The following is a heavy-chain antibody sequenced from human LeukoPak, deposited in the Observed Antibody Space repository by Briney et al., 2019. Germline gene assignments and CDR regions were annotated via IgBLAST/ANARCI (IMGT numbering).Heavy chain of an antibody. J-gene: IGHJ4*02. V-gene: IGHV3-48*04. D-gene: IGHD3-10*01. CDR1: GFTFSSYS. Sequence: GGCLRLSCAASGFTFSSYSMNWVRQASGKGLEWISYISSSNSTIYYADSVKGRFTISRDNAKNSLYLQMNSLRAEDTAVYYCARASGSGRLPEDYWGQGTLVTVSS. CDR3: ARASGSGRLPEDY. CDR2: ISSSNSTI.